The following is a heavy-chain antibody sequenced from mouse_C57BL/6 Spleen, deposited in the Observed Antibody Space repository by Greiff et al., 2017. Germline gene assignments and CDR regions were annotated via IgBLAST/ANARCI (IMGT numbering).Heavy chain of an antibody. V-gene: IGHV1-81*01. CDR2: IYPRSGNT. J-gene: IGHJ1*03. CDR1: GYTFTSYG. D-gene: IGHD1-1*01. Sequence: QVQLQQSGAELARPGASVKLSCKASGYTFTSYGISWVKQRTGQGLEWIGEIYPRSGNTYYNEKFKGKATLTADKSSSTAYMELRSLTSEDSAVYFCARRGDYYGSSYEYFDVWGTGTTVTVSS. CDR3: ARRGDYYGSSYEYFDV.